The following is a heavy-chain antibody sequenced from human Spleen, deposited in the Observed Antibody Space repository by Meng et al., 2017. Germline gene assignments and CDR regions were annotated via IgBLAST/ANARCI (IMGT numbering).Heavy chain of an antibody. D-gene: IGHD4-11*01. V-gene: IGHV4-34*01. CDR1: GGSFSDYS. Sequence: GQLQQWGAGLLKPSETLALTCVVSGGSFSDYSWSWIRQPPGKGLEWIGEINHSGSTNYNPSLESRATISVDTSQNNLSLKLSSVTAADSAVYYCARGPTTMAHDFDYWGQGTLVTVSS. CDR3: ARGPTTMAHDFDY. CDR2: INHSGST. J-gene: IGHJ4*02.